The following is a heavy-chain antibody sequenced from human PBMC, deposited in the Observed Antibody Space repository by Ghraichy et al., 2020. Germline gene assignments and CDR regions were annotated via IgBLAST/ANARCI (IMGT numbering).Heavy chain of an antibody. D-gene: IGHD5-18*01. CDR1: GFTFSSYW. J-gene: IGHJ4*02. CDR3: ARDRAGGYSYGPNYFDY. V-gene: IGHV3-7*01. Sequence: GGSLRLSCAASGFTFSSYWMSWVRQAPGKGLEWVANIKQDGSEKYYVDSVKGRFTISRDNAKNSLYLQMNSLRAEDTAVYYCARDRAGGYSYGPNYFDYWGQGTLVTVSS. CDR2: IKQDGSEK.